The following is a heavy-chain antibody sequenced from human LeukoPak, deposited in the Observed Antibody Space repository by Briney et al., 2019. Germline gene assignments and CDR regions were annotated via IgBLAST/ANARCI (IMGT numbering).Heavy chain of an antibody. CDR3: ARGGGVGYYYYYMDV. Sequence: SETLSLTCTVSGGSISSYYWSWIRQPPGKGLEWIGYIYYSGSTNYNPSLKSRVTISVDTSKNQFSLKLSSVTAADTAVYYCARGGGVGYYYYYMDVWGKGTTVTVSS. V-gene: IGHV4-59*01. J-gene: IGHJ6*03. CDR1: GGSISSYY. CDR2: IYYSGST. D-gene: IGHD3-3*01.